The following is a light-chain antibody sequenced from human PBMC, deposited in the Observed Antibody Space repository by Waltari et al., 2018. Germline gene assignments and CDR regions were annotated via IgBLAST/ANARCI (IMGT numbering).Light chain of an antibody. V-gene: IGLV2-23*02. CDR2: EVT. CDR3: CSYAGFGIYV. Sequence: QSGLTQPASVSGSPGQSITISCTGTRSDFGNYNLFSWYQQYPGKAPKLMVYEVTKRASGVSDRFSGSKSGNTASLTIYGLQTEDEADYYCCSYAGFGIYVFGTGTKVTVL. J-gene: IGLJ1*01. CDR1: RSDFGNYNL.